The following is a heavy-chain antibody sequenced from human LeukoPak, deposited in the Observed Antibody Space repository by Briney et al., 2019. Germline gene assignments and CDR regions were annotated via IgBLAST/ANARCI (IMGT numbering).Heavy chain of an antibody. CDR3: ARVVRDYLPVPAAYFDQ. J-gene: IGHJ4*02. V-gene: IGHV3-48*01. CDR2: ISSSSSTI. D-gene: IGHD2-2*01. Sequence: GGSLRLSCAASGFTFSSYSMNWVRQAPGKGLEWVSYISSSSSTIYYADSVKGRFTISRDNAKNSLYLQMNSLRAEDTAVYYCARVVRDYLPVPAAYFDQWGQGTLVTVSS. CDR1: GFTFSSYS.